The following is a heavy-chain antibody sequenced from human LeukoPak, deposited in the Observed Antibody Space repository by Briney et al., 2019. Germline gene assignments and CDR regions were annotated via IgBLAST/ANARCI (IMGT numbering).Heavy chain of an antibody. Sequence: SETLSLTCTVSGGSISSSSYYWGWIRQPPGKGLEWIGSIYYSGSTYYNPSLKSRVTISVDTSKNQFSLKLSSVTAADTAVYYCARTYDSSGPLPYWGQGTLVTVSS. CDR2: IYYSGST. CDR3: ARTYDSSGPLPY. CDR1: GGSISSSSYY. V-gene: IGHV4-39*07. J-gene: IGHJ4*02. D-gene: IGHD3-22*01.